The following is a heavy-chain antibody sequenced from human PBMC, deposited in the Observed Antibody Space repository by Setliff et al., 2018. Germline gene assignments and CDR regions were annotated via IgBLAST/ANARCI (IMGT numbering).Heavy chain of an antibody. V-gene: IGHV4-34*01. CDR2: TNHSGST. CDR3: AMILSGYSSSWGAFDI. CDR1: GGSFSGYY. D-gene: IGHD6-13*01. Sequence: TLSLTCAVYGGSFSGYYWSWIRQPPGKGLEWIGETNHSGSTNYNPSLKSRVTISVDTSKNQFSLKLSSVTAADTAVYYCAMILSGYSSSWGAFDIWGQGTMVTVSS. J-gene: IGHJ3*02.